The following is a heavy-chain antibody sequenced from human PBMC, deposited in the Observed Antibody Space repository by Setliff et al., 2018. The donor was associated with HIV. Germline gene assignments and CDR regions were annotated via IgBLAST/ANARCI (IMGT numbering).Heavy chain of an antibody. V-gene: IGHV4-34*01. CDR3: ARVSKTYWYSIPRDYYHHMDV. Sequence: PSETLSLTCAVYGGSFSDNYWSWIRQSPGKGLEWIGEIDHRGRPKYNPSLNSRVTMSVDKSRNQFSLKLSSVSAADTAVYYCARVSKTYWYSIPRDYYHHMDVWGKGTTVTVSS. CDR2: IDHRGRP. J-gene: IGHJ6*03. CDR1: GGSFSDNY. D-gene: IGHD2-8*02.